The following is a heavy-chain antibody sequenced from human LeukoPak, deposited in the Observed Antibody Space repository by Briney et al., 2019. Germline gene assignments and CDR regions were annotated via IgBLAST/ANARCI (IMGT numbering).Heavy chain of an antibody. J-gene: IGHJ4*02. V-gene: IGHV3-7*03. D-gene: IGHD6-19*01. CDR1: GFTFSSYW. CDR2: IKQDGSEK. CDR3: AKDPNHRDPRFSIAVAGTLTYFDY. Sequence: GGSLRLSCAASGFTFSSYWMSWVRQAPGKGLEWVANIKQDGSEKYYVDSVKGRFTISRDNAKNSLYLQMNSLRAEDTAVYYCAKDPNHRDPRFSIAVAGTLTYFDYWGQGTLVTVSS.